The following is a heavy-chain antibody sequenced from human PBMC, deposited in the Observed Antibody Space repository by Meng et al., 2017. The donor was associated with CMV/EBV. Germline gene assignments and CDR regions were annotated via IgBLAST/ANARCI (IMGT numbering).Heavy chain of an antibody. Sequence: LRLSCTVSGGSISSGGYYWSWIRQHPGKGLEWIGYIYYSASTYYNPSLKSRVTISVDTSKNQFSLKLSSVTAADTAVYYCAGGGRQQLVLGHYYGMDVWGQETTVTVSS. V-gene: IGHV4-31*03. CDR3: AGGGRQQLVLGHYYGMDV. CDR1: GGSISSGGYY. CDR2: IYYSAST. D-gene: IGHD6-13*01. J-gene: IGHJ6*02.